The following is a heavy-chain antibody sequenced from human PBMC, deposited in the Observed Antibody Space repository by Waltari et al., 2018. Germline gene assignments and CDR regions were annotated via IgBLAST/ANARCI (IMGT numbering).Heavy chain of an antibody. V-gene: IGHV1-18*01. CDR2: VSAYNGNT. CDR1: GYTFTSYG. Sequence: QVQLVQSGAEVKKPGASVKVSCKASGYTFTSYGISWVRQAPGQGLEWMGWVSAYNGNTNYAQKIQGRVTMTTDTSTSTAYMELRSLRSDDTAVYYCARDLQYCTNGVCYGYYFDYWGQGTLVTVSS. J-gene: IGHJ4*02. D-gene: IGHD2-8*01. CDR3: ARDLQYCTNGVCYGYYFDY.